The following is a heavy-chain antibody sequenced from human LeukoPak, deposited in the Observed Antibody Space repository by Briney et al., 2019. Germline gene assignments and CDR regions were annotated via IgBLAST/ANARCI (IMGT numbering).Heavy chain of an antibody. CDR1: GGSISSGGYY. CDR3: AREPAGCCSSTSCSWGYWFDP. Sequence: SQTLSLTCTVSGGSISSGGYYWSWIRQHPGKGLEWIGYIYYSGSTYYNPSLKSRVTISVDTSKNQFSLKLSSVTAADTAVYYCAREPAGCCSSTSCSWGYWFDPWGQGTLVTVSS. CDR2: IYYSGST. D-gene: IGHD2-2*01. J-gene: IGHJ5*02. V-gene: IGHV4-31*03.